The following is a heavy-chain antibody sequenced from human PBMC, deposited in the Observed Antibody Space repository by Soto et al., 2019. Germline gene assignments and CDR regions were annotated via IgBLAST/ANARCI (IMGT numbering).Heavy chain of an antibody. CDR1: GYSFTSYW. CDR3: ARLVGYCSGGRCYSDGMDV. J-gene: IGHJ6*02. Sequence: GESLKISCKGSGYSFTSYWIGWVRQMPGKGLEWMGIIYPGDSDTRYSPSFQGQVTISADKSISTAYLQWSSLKASDTAMYYCARLVGYCSGGRCYSDGMDVWGQGTTVTVSS. D-gene: IGHD2-15*01. V-gene: IGHV5-51*01. CDR2: IYPGDSDT.